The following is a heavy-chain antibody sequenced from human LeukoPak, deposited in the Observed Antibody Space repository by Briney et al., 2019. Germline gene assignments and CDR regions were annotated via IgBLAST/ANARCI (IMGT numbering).Heavy chain of an antibody. D-gene: IGHD1-26*01. Sequence: SQTLSLTCTVSGGSISSGGYYWNWIRRPPGKGLEWIGYIYYNGNTNYSPSLKSRVTMSVDTSKNLFSLKVSSVTAADTAVYYCARGRSNYYGMDVWGQGTTVTVSS. CDR1: GGSISSGGYY. CDR2: IYYNGNT. J-gene: IGHJ6*02. V-gene: IGHV4-61*08. CDR3: ARGRSNYYGMDV.